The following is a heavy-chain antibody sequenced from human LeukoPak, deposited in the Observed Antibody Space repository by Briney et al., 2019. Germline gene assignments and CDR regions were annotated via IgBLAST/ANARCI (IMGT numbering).Heavy chain of an antibody. D-gene: IGHD3-3*01. CDR1: GGSFSGYY. V-gene: IGHV4-34*01. Sequence: PSEPLSLTCAVYGGSFSGYYWSWIRQPPGKGLEWIGVISHSGSTNYTPSLKRRVTISVDTSKTQFSLKLSSVPAADTAVYYCARGPGFWSGYSLDYWGQGTLVTVSS. CDR2: ISHSGST. J-gene: IGHJ4*02. CDR3: ARGPGFWSGYSLDY.